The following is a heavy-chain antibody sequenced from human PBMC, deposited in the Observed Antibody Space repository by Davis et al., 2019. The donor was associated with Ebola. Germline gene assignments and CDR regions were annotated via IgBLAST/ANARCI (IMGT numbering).Heavy chain of an antibody. CDR3: ARDLQVRQLLYFAFDI. Sequence: GESLKISCAASGFTFSSYSMNWVRQAPGKGLEWVSSISSSSSYIYYADSVKGRFTISRDNAKNSLYLQMNSLRAEDTAVYYCARDLQVRQLLYFAFDIWGQGTMVTVSS. D-gene: IGHD2-2*02. CDR2: ISSSSSYI. CDR1: GFTFSSYS. J-gene: IGHJ3*02. V-gene: IGHV3-21*01.